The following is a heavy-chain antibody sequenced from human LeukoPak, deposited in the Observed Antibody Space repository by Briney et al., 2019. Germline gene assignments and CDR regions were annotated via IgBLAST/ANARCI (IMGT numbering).Heavy chain of an antibody. Sequence: PGGSLRLSCAASGFTFTSYAMSWVRQAPGQGLEWVGGISGSGGSTYYAHSLKGRVTISRDNSKNTPYLQMSSLRAEDTAVYYCAKGSGWDYWGQGTLVTVSS. V-gene: IGHV3-23*01. CDR1: GFTFTSYA. J-gene: IGHJ4*02. CDR2: ISGSGGST. CDR3: AKGSGWDY. D-gene: IGHD6-19*01.